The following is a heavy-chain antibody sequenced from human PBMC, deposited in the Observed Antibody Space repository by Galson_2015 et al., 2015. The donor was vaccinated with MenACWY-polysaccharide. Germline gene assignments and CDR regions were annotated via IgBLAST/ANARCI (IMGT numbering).Heavy chain of an antibody. J-gene: IGHJ4*02. CDR1: GFTFSTYG. D-gene: IGHD1-26*01. CDR2: ISRSGGRT. CDR3: AKDLRVGATAGSELDF. V-gene: IGHV3-23*01. Sequence: SPRTSCAASGFTFSTYGMSWVRQAPGTGLEWVSSISRSGGRTFYADSVMGPSSISRDNSKNTPSLQVNSLSAEDTAKYYCAKDLRVGATAGSELDFWGQGTLVTGSA.